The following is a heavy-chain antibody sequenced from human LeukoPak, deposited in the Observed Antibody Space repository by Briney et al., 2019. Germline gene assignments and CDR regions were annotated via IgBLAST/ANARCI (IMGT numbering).Heavy chain of an antibody. Sequence: PGGSLRLSCAASGFTFSSYWMSWVRQAPGKGLEWVANIKQDGSEKYYVDSVKGRFTISRDNAKNSLYLQMNSLRAEDTAAYYCARDLPPDFGVVIIAYYYYYYMDVWGKGTTVTVSS. V-gene: IGHV3-7*01. CDR3: ARDLPPDFGVVIIAYYYYYYMDV. CDR2: IKQDGSEK. CDR1: GFTFSSYW. D-gene: IGHD3-3*01. J-gene: IGHJ6*03.